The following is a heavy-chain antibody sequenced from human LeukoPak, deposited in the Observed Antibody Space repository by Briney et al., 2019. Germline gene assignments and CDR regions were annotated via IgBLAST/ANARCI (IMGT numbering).Heavy chain of an antibody. V-gene: IGHV4-30-2*01. Sequence: SETLSLTCTVSGGSISSGGYYWSWIRQPPGKGLEWIGYIYHSGSTYYNPSLKSRVTISVDRSKNQFSLKLSSVTAADTAVYYCARGWYYYGSGSYWENWFDPWGQGTLVTVSS. D-gene: IGHD3-10*01. J-gene: IGHJ5*02. CDR3: ARGWYYYGSGSYWENWFDP. CDR1: GGSISSGGYY. CDR2: IYHSGST.